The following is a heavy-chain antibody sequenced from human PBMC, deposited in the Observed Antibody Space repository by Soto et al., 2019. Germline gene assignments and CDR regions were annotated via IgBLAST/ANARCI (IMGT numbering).Heavy chain of an antibody. CDR3: ARGVYGSGNYYTGPSAFDI. Sequence: QVQLEQSGAEVKKPGSSVKISCKASGGTLSDHGVSWLRQAPGQGLEWVGGTIPVFNTAKYAPKLQGRVTIAADKSTNIAYMELGSLISDDTAFYYCARGVYGSGNYYTGPSAFDIWGQGTLVIVSS. CDR2: TIPVFNTA. D-gene: IGHD3-10*01. J-gene: IGHJ3*02. V-gene: IGHV1-69*06. CDR1: GGTLSDHG.